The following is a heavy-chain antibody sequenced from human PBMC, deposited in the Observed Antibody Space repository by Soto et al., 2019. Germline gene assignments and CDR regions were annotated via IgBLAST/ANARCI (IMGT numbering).Heavy chain of an antibody. CDR1: GFTFTNAW. J-gene: IGHJ4*02. D-gene: IGHD1-1*01. V-gene: IGHV3-15*01. Sequence: EVQLVESGGGLVKPGGSLRLSCAASGFTFTNAWMTWVRRAPGKGLECVGRIKSKTDGGTTDYAASVKGRFTISRDDSKTTLYLQMNSLKTEDTAVYYCTTHLPLISGTPRWCQGTLVTVSS. CDR3: TTHLPLISGTPR. CDR2: IKSKTDGGTT.